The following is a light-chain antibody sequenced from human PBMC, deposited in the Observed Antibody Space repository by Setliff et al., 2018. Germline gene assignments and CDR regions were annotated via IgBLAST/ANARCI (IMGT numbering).Light chain of an antibody. Sequence: QSALTQPPSASGSPGQSVTISCTGTSSDVGGYNYVSWYQQQPGKAPKLMVYEVNKRPSGVPDRFSGSKSGNTASLTVSGLQAEDEADYYCTSYAGSNNYVFGTGTKV. CDR3: TSYAGSNNYV. CDR1: SSDVGGYNY. CDR2: EVN. V-gene: IGLV2-8*01. J-gene: IGLJ1*01.